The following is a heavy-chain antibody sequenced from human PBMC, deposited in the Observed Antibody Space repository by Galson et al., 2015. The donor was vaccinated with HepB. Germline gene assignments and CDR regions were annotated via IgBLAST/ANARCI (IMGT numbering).Heavy chain of an antibody. CDR3: AQSLGVYVPSWFDP. J-gene: IGHJ5*02. CDR2: VSGDGGRT. CDR1: GLTFNNYA. Sequence: SLRLCCAASGLTFNNYAMSWVRQAPGKGLEWVSSVSGDGGRTYYADSVKGRFTISRDNSKNTLFLQMNSLRAEDTALYYCAQSLGVYVPSWFDPWGQGTLVTVSS. D-gene: IGHD3-10*02. V-gene: IGHV3-23*01.